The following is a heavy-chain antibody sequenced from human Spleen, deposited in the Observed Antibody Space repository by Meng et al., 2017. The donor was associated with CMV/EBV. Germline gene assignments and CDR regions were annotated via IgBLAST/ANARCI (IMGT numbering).Heavy chain of an antibody. J-gene: IGHJ4*02. V-gene: IGHV4-61*01. CDR1: GGSVSSGSYY. D-gene: IGHD5-18*01. CDR3: ARGRLPYY. CDR2: IFYTGST. Sequence: SETLSLTCTVSGGSVSSGSYYWSWIRQPPGKGLDWIAYIFYTGSTNHNPPLKSRVTISIDTSKNQFSLKLSSVTAADTAVYYCARGRLPYYWGQGTLVTVSS.